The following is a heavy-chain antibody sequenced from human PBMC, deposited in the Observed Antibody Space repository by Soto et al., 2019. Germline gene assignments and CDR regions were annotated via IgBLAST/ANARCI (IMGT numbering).Heavy chain of an antibody. CDR1: GGSFSGYS. Sequence: SETLSLTCAVYGGSFSGYSWTWIRQSPGKGLEWIGQINDGGSANYNPSLTSRVTISEDTSNNEFFLELSSVTAADTAEYYCARVIFGGTHYSGGWYFFDYWGQGTLVNVSS. J-gene: IGHJ4*02. V-gene: IGHV4-34*01. D-gene: IGHD1-26*01. CDR2: INDGGSA. CDR3: ARVIFGGTHYSGGWYFFDY.